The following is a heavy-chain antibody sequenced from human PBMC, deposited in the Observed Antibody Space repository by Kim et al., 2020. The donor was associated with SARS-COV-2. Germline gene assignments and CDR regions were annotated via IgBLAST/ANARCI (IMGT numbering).Heavy chain of an antibody. D-gene: IGHD6-13*01. J-gene: IGHJ5*02. V-gene: IGHV3-30*15. CDR3: ARGGDSSSWLNWFDP. Sequence: SAKGRFTISRDNSKNTLYLTMSSLGPEDTAVYYCARGGDSSSWLNWFDPWGQGTLVTVSS.